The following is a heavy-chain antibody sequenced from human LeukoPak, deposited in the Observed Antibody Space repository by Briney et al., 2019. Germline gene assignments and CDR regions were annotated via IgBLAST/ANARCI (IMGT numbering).Heavy chain of an antibody. CDR3: ARDRYSGTYLGASDI. Sequence: GGSLRLSCAASGFTFSNFWMSWVRQAPGKGLEWVANIKQDGSERYFVDSVKDRFTISRDNAKNSLYLQMSSLRAEDTAVYYCARDRYSGTYLGASDIWGQGTMVTVSS. J-gene: IGHJ3*02. CDR2: IKQDGSER. V-gene: IGHV3-7*01. CDR1: GFTFSNFW. D-gene: IGHD1-26*01.